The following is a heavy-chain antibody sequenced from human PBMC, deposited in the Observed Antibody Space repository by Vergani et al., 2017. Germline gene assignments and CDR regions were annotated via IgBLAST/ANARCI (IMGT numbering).Heavy chain of an antibody. D-gene: IGHD3-9*01. Sequence: QVQVVQSGAEVKKSGASVKVSCKTSGYTFSNYYMHWVRQAPGQGLEWMGIINPSGGHINYAQKFQGRVTMTRDTSTSAVYMELSSLRSEDTAIFYCARGDYGILTGYRYWGQGTLVTVSA. CDR2: INPSGGHI. CDR3: ARGDYGILTGYRY. J-gene: IGHJ4*02. CDR1: GYTFSNYY. V-gene: IGHV1-46*03.